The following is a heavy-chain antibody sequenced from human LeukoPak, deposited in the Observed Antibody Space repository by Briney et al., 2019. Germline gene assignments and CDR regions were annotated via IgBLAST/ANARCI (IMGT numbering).Heavy chain of an antibody. V-gene: IGHV3-53*01. D-gene: IGHD1-1*01. Sequence: PGGSLRLSCAASVFTVSSNYMGWVRQAPGKGLEYVSVIYSGGNTYYAGSVKGRFTISRDNSKSTVYLQMNSLRSEDTAVFYCARLVATTGRLYFDYWGQGNLVTVSS. CDR1: VFTVSSNY. CDR3: ARLVATTGRLYFDY. CDR2: IYSGGNT. J-gene: IGHJ4*02.